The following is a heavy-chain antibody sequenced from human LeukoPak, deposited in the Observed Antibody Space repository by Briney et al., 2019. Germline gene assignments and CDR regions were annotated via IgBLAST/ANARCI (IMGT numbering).Heavy chain of an antibody. CDR3: ARDFSGDYYDSSGYYDFGIDY. J-gene: IGHJ4*02. CDR2: ISSSSSYI. V-gene: IGHV3-21*01. Sequence: GGSLSLSCAASGFTFSSYSMNWVRQAPGKGLEWVSSISSSSSYIYYADSVKGRSTISRDNAKNSLYLQMNSLRAEDTAVYYCARDFSGDYYDSSGYYDFGIDYWGQGTLVTVSS. D-gene: IGHD3-22*01. CDR1: GFTFSSYS.